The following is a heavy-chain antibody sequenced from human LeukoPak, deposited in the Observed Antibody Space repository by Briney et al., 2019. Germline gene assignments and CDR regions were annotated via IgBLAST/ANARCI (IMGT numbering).Heavy chain of an antibody. V-gene: IGHV1-24*01. Sequence: APVKVSCRVSGYTLTKLPIHWVRQAPGRGLEWMGSFDPEDGEAIYARRFRGRVTMTEDTSTDTAYMELSSLKSVDTAVYYCATSNYFGSGSVYYFEYWGQGTLVTVSS. CDR1: GYTLTKLP. CDR2: FDPEDGEA. J-gene: IGHJ4*02. D-gene: IGHD3-10*01. CDR3: ATSNYFGSGSVYYFEY.